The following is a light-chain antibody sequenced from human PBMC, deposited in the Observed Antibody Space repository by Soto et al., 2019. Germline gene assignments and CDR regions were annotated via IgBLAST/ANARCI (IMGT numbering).Light chain of an antibody. CDR1: QSVSSY. CDR2: DPS. J-gene: IGKJ2*01. CDR3: QQRSNWPPGYT. Sequence: EIVLTQSPATLSLFPGERATLSCRASQSVSSYLVWYQQKPGQAPRLLNSDPSNRATGIPARFSGSGSGTDFTLTISSLEPEDFAVYYCQQRSNWPPGYTFGQGTKLEIK. V-gene: IGKV3-11*01.